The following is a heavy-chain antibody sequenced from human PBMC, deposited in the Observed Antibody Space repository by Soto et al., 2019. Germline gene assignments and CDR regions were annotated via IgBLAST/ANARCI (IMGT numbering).Heavy chain of an antibody. V-gene: IGHV5-51*01. CDR2: VHPGNSDI. Sequence: GESLKISCKASGYSFSSYWIGWVRQMPGKGLEWMGIVHPGNSDIRYSPSFQGQVTVSVDRSISTAYLQWSSLKASDTAMYYCAALTGATFQWGKGTMVTVSS. D-gene: IGHD1-20*01. J-gene: IGHJ4*02. CDR1: GYSFSSYW. CDR3: AALTGATFQ.